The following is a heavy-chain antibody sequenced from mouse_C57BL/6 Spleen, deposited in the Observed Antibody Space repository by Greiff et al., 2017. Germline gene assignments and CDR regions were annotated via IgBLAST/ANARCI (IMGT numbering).Heavy chain of an antibody. D-gene: IGHD1-1*01. Sequence: QVQLQQSDAELVKPGASVKISCKVSGYTFTDHTIHWMKQRPEQGLEWIGYIYPRDGSTKYNEKFKGKATLTADKSSSTAYMQLHSLTSEDSAVYFLARWGYYYGSSDWYFDVRGTGTTVTVSS. CDR1: GYTFTDHT. CDR3: ARWGYYYGSSDWYFDV. CDR2: IYPRDGST. J-gene: IGHJ1*03. V-gene: IGHV1-78*01.